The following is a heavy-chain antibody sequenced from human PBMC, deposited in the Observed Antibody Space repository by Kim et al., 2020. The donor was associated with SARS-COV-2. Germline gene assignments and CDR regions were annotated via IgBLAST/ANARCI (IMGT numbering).Heavy chain of an antibody. CDR2: ISYDGSSK. D-gene: IGHD6-13*01. Sequence: GGSLRLSCAASGFMFSNYGMHWVRQAPGKGLEWLTVISYDGSSKYDADSVKGRFTISRDNSKNTVYLQMKSLRVEDTAVYYCARSSTAGLDYWGQGTLVTVSS. V-gene: IGHV3-30-3*01. CDR3: ARSSTAGLDY. CDR1: GFMFSNYG. J-gene: IGHJ4*02.